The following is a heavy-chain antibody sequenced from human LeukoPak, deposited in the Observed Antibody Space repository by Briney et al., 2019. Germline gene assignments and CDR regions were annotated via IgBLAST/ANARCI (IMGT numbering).Heavy chain of an antibody. J-gene: IGHJ4*02. D-gene: IGHD1-26*01. CDR1: GGSISSYY. CDR3: ARDGRVGPRDYFDY. CDR2: ISYSGST. V-gene: IGHV4-59*01. Sequence: SETLSLTCTVSGGSISSYYWSWIRQPPGKGLEWIGYISYSGSTNYNPSLKSRVTISVDTSKNQFSLKLSSVTAADTAVYYCARDGRVGPRDYFDYWGQGTLVTVSS.